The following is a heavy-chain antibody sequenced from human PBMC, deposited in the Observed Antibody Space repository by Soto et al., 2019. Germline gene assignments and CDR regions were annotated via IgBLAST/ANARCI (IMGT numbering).Heavy chain of an antibody. V-gene: IGHV1-46*01. CDR1: GYTFASYY. Sequence: ASVKVSCKASGYTFASYYMHWVRQAPGRGLEWMGIINPSGGSTSYAQKFQGRVTMTRDTSTSTVYMELSSLRSEDTAVYYCARDHTPRYYYYGMDVWGQGTTVTVSS. J-gene: IGHJ6*02. CDR3: ARDHTPRYYYYGMDV. CDR2: INPSGGST.